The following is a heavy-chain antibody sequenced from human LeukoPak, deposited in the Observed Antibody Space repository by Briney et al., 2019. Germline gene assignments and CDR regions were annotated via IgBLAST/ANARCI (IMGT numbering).Heavy chain of an antibody. Sequence: GGSLRLSCAASGFTFDDYAMHWVRQAPGKGLEWVSGISWNSGSIGYADSVKGRFTISRDNAKNSLYLQMNSLRAEDTALYYCAKGPPLSSSSWYFDYWGQGTLVTVSS. CDR1: GFTFDDYA. CDR2: ISWNSGSI. CDR3: AKGPPLSSSSWYFDY. V-gene: IGHV3-9*01. D-gene: IGHD6-13*01. J-gene: IGHJ4*02.